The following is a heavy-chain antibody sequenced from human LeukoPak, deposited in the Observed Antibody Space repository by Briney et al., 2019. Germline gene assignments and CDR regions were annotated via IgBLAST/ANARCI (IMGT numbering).Heavy chain of an antibody. D-gene: IGHD3-3*01. Sequence: GGSLRLPCAASGFTFSSYAMSWVRQAPGKGLEWVSAISGSGGSTYYADSVKGRFTISRDNSKNTLYLQMNSLTAEDTAVYYCAKDLNDFWSGYRYYFDNWGQGTLVTVSS. CDR2: ISGSGGST. CDR1: GFTFSSYA. J-gene: IGHJ4*02. CDR3: AKDLNDFWSGYRYYFDN. V-gene: IGHV3-23*01.